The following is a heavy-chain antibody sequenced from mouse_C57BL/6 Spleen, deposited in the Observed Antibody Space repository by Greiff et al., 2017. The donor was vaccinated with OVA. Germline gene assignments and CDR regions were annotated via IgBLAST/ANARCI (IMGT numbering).Heavy chain of an antibody. J-gene: IGHJ2*01. CDR1: GYAFSSSW. V-gene: IGHV1-82*01. Sequence: VQLQQSGPELVKPGASVKISCKASGYAFSSSWMNWVKQRPGKGLEWIGRIYPGDGDTNYNGKFKGKATLTADKSSSTAYMQLSSLTSEDSAVYFCARGTPWAASDYWGQGTTLTVSS. CDR2: IYPGDGDT. D-gene: IGHD3-3*01. CDR3: ARGTPWAASDY.